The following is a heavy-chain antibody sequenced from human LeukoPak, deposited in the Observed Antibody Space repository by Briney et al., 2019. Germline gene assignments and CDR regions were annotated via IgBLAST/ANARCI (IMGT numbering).Heavy chain of an antibody. CDR1: NGPINTYQ. V-gene: IGHV4-59*01. CDR2: IHYSGSA. CDR3: ARAVTTWVDAFDI. D-gene: IGHD4-17*01. Sequence: SETLSLTCTVSNGPINTYQWSWIRQPPGKGLEWIGNIHYSGSANYNPSLKSRVIISVDTSKNQFSLKLSPVTAADTALYYCARAVTTWVDAFDIWGQGTMVTVSS. J-gene: IGHJ3*02.